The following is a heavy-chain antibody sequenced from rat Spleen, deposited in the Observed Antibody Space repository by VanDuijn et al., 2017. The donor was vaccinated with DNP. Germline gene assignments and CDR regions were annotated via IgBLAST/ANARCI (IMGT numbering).Heavy chain of an antibody. V-gene: IGHV2-32*01. D-gene: IGHD4-3*01. J-gene: IGHJ2*01. CDR2: MWSAGDT. CDR1: GSSLSSSN. CDR3: VRDPYNAGFDY. Sequence: QVQLKESGPGLVQPSQTLSLTCTVSGSSLSSSNVHWVRQPPGKGLEWMGVMWSAGDTSYNSPLKSRLTITRDTSKSQVFLKMNSLQSEDTATYYCVRDPYNAGFDYWGQGVMVTVSS.